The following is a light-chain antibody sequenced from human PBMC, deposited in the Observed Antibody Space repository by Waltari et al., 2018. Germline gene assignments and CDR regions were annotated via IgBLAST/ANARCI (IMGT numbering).Light chain of an antibody. CDR2: DVR. J-gene: IGLJ3*02. Sequence: YQQRLGKAPKLLIFDVRKRPSGISNRFSGSKSGITASLTISGLQAEDEADYYCSSYSSSDSWVFGGGTTLIVL. CDR3: SSYSSSDSWV. V-gene: IGLV2-14*04.